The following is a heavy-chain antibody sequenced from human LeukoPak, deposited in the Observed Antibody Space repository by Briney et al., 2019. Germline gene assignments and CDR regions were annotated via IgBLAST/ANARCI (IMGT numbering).Heavy chain of an antibody. CDR1: GFTFSSYW. CDR3: ARDPTVTTDAFDI. V-gene: IGHV3-74*01. Sequence: PGGSLRLSCAASGFTFSSYWMHWVRQAPGKGLVWVSRINTDGSSTSYADSVKGRFTIPRDNAKNTLYLQMNSLRAEDTAVYYCARDPTVTTDAFDIWGQGTMVTVSS. J-gene: IGHJ3*02. D-gene: IGHD4-17*01. CDR2: INTDGSST.